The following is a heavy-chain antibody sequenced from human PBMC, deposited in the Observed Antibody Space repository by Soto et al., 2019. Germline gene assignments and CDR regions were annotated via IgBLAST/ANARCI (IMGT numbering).Heavy chain of an antibody. CDR3: ARRYCSSTSCYGTEALDV. Sequence: SETLSLTCTVSGGSISSYNWSWLRQPPGKGLEWIGYVHYSGGTNYNPSLKSRVTMSVDTSKNQVSQKLSSVTAADTAVYYCARRYCSSTSCYGTEALDVWGQGTMVTVSS. J-gene: IGHJ3*01. CDR1: GGSISSYN. D-gene: IGHD2-2*01. CDR2: VHYSGGT. V-gene: IGHV4-59*01.